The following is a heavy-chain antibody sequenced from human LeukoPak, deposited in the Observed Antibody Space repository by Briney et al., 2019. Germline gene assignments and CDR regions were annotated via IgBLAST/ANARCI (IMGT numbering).Heavy chain of an antibody. Sequence: SETLSLTCTVSGGSISSSSYYWGWIRQPPGKGLEWIGSIHYSGSTYYNPSLKSRVTISVDTSKNQFSLKLSSVTAADTAVYYCARVRCSGGSCYMDVWGKGTTVTVSS. D-gene: IGHD2-15*01. CDR2: IHYSGST. J-gene: IGHJ6*03. CDR3: ARVRCSGGSCYMDV. V-gene: IGHV4-39*07. CDR1: GGSISSSSYY.